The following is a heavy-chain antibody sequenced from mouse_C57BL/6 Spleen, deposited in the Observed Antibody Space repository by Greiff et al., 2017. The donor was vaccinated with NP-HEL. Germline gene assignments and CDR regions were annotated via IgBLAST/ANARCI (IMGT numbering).Heavy chain of an antibody. J-gene: IGHJ4*01. D-gene: IGHD1-1*01. CDR1: GFNIKDYY. CDR2: IDPEDGDT. V-gene: IGHV14-1*01. Sequence: EVQLQQSGAELVRPGASVKLSCTASGFNIKDYYMLWVKQRPEQGLEWIGRIDPEDGDTDYAPKFQGKATMTADTSSNTAYLQLSSLTSEDTAVYYCTPIFSWAMDYWGQGTSVTVSS. CDR3: TPIFSWAMDY.